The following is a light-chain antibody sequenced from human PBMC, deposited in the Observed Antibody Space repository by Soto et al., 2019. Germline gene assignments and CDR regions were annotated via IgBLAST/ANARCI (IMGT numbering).Light chain of an antibody. Sequence: QSVLTQPASGSGSPGQSSTISCTGTSSDVGSYNLVSWYQQHPGKAPKLMIYEGSKRPSGVSNRFSGSKSGNTASLTISGLQAEDEADYYCCSYAGSSTFVFGTGTKAPS. CDR2: EGS. V-gene: IGLV2-23*03. CDR1: SSDVGSYNL. CDR3: CSYAGSSTFV. J-gene: IGLJ1*01.